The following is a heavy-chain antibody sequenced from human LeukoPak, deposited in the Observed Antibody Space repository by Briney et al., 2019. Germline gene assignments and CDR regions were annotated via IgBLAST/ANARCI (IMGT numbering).Heavy chain of an antibody. Sequence: GGSLRLSGAASGFTFSSYGMPWVRQAPGKGLEWVAGISYDGSNKYYEDSVKGRFTISRDNSKNTLHLQMNSLRAEDTAVYYCAKDFGGVTPLDFWGQGTLLTVSS. D-gene: IGHD2-21*02. J-gene: IGHJ4*02. CDR1: GFTFSSYG. V-gene: IGHV3-30*18. CDR3: AKDFGGVTPLDF. CDR2: ISYDGSNK.